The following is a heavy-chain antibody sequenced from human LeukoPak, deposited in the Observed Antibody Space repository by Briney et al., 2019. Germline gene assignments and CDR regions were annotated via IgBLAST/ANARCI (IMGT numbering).Heavy chain of an antibody. D-gene: IGHD6-19*01. CDR3: ARGTRIAVTGTSQRKKFDF. CDR1: GYTFTSYD. V-gene: IGHV1-8*03. CDR2: MSPNSGNT. J-gene: IGHJ4*02. Sequence: ASVKVSCKASGYTFTSYDINWVRQATGQGLEWMGWMSPNSGNTGYEQKFQGRVTITRNTSIDTAYMELSSLRSEDTAVYYCARGTRIAVTGTSQRKKFDFWGQGALVTVSS.